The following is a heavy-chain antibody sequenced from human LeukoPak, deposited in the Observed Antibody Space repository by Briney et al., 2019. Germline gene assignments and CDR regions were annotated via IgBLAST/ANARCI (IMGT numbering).Heavy chain of an antibody. CDR2: ISSSSRYK. J-gene: IGHJ4*02. CDR3: AKDQGVGATHEFDN. Sequence: GGSLRLSCAASGFTFSSYSMNWVRQAPGKGLEWVSSISSSSRYKYYADSVKGRFTISRDNAKNSLYLQMNSLRAEDTAMYYCAKDQGVGATHEFDNWGQGTLVTVSS. CDR1: GFTFSSYS. V-gene: IGHV3-21*06. D-gene: IGHD1-26*01.